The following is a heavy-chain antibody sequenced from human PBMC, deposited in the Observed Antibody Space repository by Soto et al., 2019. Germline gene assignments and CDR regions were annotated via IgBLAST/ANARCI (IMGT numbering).Heavy chain of an antibody. D-gene: IGHD6-13*01. J-gene: IGHJ4*02. V-gene: IGHV3-23*01. CDR3: ARRSSSWYFDS. CDR1: GFTFSSYA. CDR2: ISGSGDST. Sequence: EVQLLESGGGLVQPGGSLRLSCAASGFTFSSYAMNWVRQAPGKGLEWVSVISGSGDSTYYADSVKGRFTISRDTSKNTLYLQMNSLRAEDTAVYYCARRSSSWYFDSWGQGTLVTVSS.